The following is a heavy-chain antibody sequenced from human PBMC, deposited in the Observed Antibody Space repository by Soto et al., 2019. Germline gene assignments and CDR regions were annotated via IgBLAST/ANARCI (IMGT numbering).Heavy chain of an antibody. CDR3: AKDWGDSRYSSSWYYFDY. CDR1: GFTFSSYA. J-gene: IGHJ4*02. D-gene: IGHD6-13*01. CDR2: ISGSGGST. V-gene: IGHV3-23*01. Sequence: GGSLRLSCAASGFTFSSYAMSWVRQAPGKGLEWVSAISGSGGSTYYADSVKGRFTISRDNSKNTLYLQMNSLRAEDTAVYYCAKDWGDSRYSSSWYYFDYWGQGTLVTVSS.